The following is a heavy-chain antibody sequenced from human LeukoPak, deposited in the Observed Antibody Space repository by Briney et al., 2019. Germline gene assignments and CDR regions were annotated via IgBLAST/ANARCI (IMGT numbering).Heavy chain of an antibody. CDR3: ASEYSSSSGFDY. D-gene: IGHD6-6*01. Sequence: GGSLTLSCAASGFTFSSYSMNWVRRAPGKGLEWVSSISSSSSYIYYADSVKGRFTISRDNAKNSLYLQMNSLRAEDTAVYYCASEYSSSSGFDYWGQGTLVTVSS. CDR1: GFTFSSYS. V-gene: IGHV3-21*01. J-gene: IGHJ4*02. CDR2: ISSSSSYI.